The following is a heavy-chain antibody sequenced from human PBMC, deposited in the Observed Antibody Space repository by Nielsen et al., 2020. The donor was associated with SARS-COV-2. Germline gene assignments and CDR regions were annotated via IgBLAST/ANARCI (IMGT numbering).Heavy chain of an antibody. V-gene: IGHV4-59*01. CDR3: ARVGYDFWSGYPNANWFDP. D-gene: IGHD3-3*01. CDR1: GGSISSYY. J-gene: IGHJ5*02. Sequence: SETLSLTCTVSGGSISSYYWSWIRQPPGKGLEWIGYIYYSGSTNYNPSLKSRVTISVDTSKNQFSLKLSSVTAADTAVYYCARVGYDFWSGYPNANWFDPWGQGTPVTVSS. CDR2: IYYSGST.